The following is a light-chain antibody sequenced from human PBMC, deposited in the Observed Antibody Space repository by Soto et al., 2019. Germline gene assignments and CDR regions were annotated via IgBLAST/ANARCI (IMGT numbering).Light chain of an antibody. CDR2: GAS. CDR1: QSVSSSY. V-gene: IGKV3D-20*02. CDR3: QQRINWPIT. J-gene: IGKJ5*01. Sequence: DILLTQSPVTLSLSPGERATLSCRASQSVSSSYLAWYQQKPGQAPRLLIYGASSRATGIPDRFSGGGSGTDFTLTISSLEPEDFAVYYCQQRINWPITFGQGTRLEIK.